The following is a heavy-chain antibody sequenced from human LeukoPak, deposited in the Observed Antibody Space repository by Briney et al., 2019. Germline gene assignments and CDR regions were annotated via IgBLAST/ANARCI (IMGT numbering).Heavy chain of an antibody. CDR3: ARGWPSRTRFGELICFDY. V-gene: IGHV4-34*01. Sequence: SETLSLTCAVYGGSFSGCYWSWIRQPPGKGLEWIGEINHSGSTNYNPSLKSRVTISVDTSKNQFSLKLSSVTAADTAVYYCARGWPSRTRFGELICFDYWGQGTLVTVSS. CDR2: INHSGST. CDR1: GGSFSGCY. D-gene: IGHD3-10*01. J-gene: IGHJ4*02.